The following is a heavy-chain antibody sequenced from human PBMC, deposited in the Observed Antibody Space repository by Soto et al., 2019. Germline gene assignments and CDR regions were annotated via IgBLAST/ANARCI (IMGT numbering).Heavy chain of an antibody. V-gene: IGHV4-38-2*01. Sequence: SETLSLTCAVSGYSISSDYFWGWIRQPPGKGLEWIGSIYHSGSTYFNPSLKSRVTISVDTSKNQFSLKLSSVTATDTAVYYCARGVGSSSWKGYYYGMDVWGQGTMVTVSS. CDR3: ARGVGSSSWKGYYYGMDV. D-gene: IGHD6-13*01. CDR2: IYHSGST. J-gene: IGHJ6*02. CDR1: GYSISSDYF.